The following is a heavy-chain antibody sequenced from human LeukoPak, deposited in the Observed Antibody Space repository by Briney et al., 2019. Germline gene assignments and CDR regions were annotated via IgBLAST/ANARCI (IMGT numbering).Heavy chain of an antibody. CDR2: IIYSGNT. J-gene: IGHJ4*02. D-gene: IGHD2-15*01. CDR3: ASQKYGSSGYFDY. V-gene: IGHV4-39*01. CDR1: RGSISSTSYY. Sequence: SETLSLTCTASRGSISSTSYYWGWIRQPPGRGLEWIGGIIYSGNTYYNPSLKSRVTISVDTTKNQFSLNLTSVTAADTAVYFCASQKYGSSGYFDYWGQRTLVTVSS.